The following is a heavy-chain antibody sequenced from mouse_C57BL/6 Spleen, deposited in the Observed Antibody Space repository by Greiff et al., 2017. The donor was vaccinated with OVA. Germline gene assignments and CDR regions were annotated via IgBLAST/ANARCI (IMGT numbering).Heavy chain of an antibody. D-gene: IGHD4-1*01. CDR1: GYTFTSYW. CDR3: ARRDWADYAMDY. CDR2: IDPSDSET. J-gene: IGHJ4*01. Sequence: VQLQQPGAELVRPGSSVKLSCKASGYTFTSYWMHWVKQRPIQGLEWIGNIDPSDSETHYNQKFKDKATLTVDKSSSTAYMQLSSLTSEDSAVYYCARRDWADYAMDYWGQGTSVTVSS. V-gene: IGHV1-52*01.